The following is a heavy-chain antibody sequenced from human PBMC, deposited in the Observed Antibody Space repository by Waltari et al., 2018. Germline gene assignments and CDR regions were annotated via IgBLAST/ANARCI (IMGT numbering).Heavy chain of an antibody. CDR2: ISAYNGNT. J-gene: IGHJ4*02. CDR1: GYTFTSYG. V-gene: IGHV1-18*01. Sequence: QVQLVQSGAEVKKPGASVKVSCKASGYTFTSYGISCVRQAPGQGLEWMGWISAYNGNTNYAQKLQGRVTMTTDTSTSTAYMELRSLRSDDTAVYYCATEPLQEYSGSYYADYWGQGTLVTVSS. CDR3: ATEPLQEYSGSYYADY. D-gene: IGHD1-26*01.